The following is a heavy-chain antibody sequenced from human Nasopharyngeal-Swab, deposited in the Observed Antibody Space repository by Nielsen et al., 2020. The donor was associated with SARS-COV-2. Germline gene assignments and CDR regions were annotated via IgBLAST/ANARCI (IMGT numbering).Heavy chain of an antibody. J-gene: IGHJ4*02. CDR3: ARGEGDSARSPVGY. V-gene: IGHV4-34*01. CDR2: VDHSGNT. D-gene: IGHD3-16*01. Sequence: WIRQHPGKGLEWIGEVDHSGNTNYNPSLKSRVTVSADTSKNQFSLKMTSLTAADMGLYYCARGEGDSARSPVGYWGRGTRVTVSS.